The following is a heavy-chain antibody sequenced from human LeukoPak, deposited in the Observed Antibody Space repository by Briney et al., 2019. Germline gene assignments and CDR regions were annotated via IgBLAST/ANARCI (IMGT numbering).Heavy chain of an antibody. J-gene: IGHJ3*02. CDR1: GGSISSGSYY. V-gene: IGHV4-61*02. D-gene: IGHD1-26*01. Sequence: SETLSLTCTVSGGSISSGSYYWSWIRQPAGKGLEWIGRIYTSGSTNHNPSLKSRVTISVDTSKNQFSLKLSSVPAADTAVYYCAREGWELRLGRVLSDAFDIWGQGTMVTVSS. CDR3: AREGWELRLGRVLSDAFDI. CDR2: IYTSGST.